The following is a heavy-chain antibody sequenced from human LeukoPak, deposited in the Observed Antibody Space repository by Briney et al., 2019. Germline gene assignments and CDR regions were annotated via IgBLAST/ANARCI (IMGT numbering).Heavy chain of an antibody. V-gene: IGHV3-74*01. CDR2: VNTDGSST. Sequence: GGSLRLSCAASGFTFSSYAMHWVRQAPGKGLVWVSRVNTDGSSTSYADSLKGRFTISRDNAKNTLYLQMNSLRAEDTAVYYCARVVSSSWTGYYYGMDVWGQGTTVTVSS. CDR1: GFTFSSYA. D-gene: IGHD6-13*01. CDR3: ARVVSSSWTGYYYGMDV. J-gene: IGHJ6*02.